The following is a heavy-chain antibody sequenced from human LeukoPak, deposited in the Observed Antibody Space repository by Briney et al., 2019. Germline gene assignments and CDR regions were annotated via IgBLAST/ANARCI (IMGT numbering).Heavy chain of an antibody. D-gene: IGHD3-22*01. J-gene: IGHJ4*02. Sequence: PSETLSLTCTVSGGSISSSSYYWGWIRQPPGKGLEWIGSIYYSGSTYYNPSLKSRVTISVDTSKNQFSLKLSSVTAADTAVYYCARGRAHYYDSSGRPFDYWGQGTLVTVSS. V-gene: IGHV4-39*01. CDR2: IYYSGST. CDR1: GGSISSSSYY. CDR3: ARGRAHYYDSSGRPFDY.